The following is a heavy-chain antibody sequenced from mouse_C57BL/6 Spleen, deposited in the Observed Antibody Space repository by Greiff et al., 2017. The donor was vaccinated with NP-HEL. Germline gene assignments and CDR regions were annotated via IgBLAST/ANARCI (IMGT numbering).Heavy chain of an antibody. J-gene: IGHJ1*03. Sequence: QVQLKESGPELVKPGASVKISCKASGYAFSSSWMNWVKQRPGKGLEWIGRIYPGDGDTNYNGKFKGKATLTADKSSSTAYMQLSSLTSEDSAVYFCAEGGSRRLWYFDVWGTGTTVTVSS. CDR2: IYPGDGDT. D-gene: IGHD1-1*01. V-gene: IGHV1-82*01. CDR3: AEGGSRRLWYFDV. CDR1: GYAFSSSW.